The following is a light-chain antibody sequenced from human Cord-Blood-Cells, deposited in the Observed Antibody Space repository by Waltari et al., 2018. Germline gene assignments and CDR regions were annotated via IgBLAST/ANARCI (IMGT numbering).Light chain of an antibody. CDR3: LLSYSGARFWV. V-gene: IGLV7-46*01. CDR2: DTS. J-gene: IGLJ3*02. Sequence: QAVVTQVPSLTVSPGGTVTLTCGSSTGAVTSGHYPYWFQQKPGQAPRTLIYDTSNKHSWTPARFSGSLLGGKAALTLSGAQPEDEAEYYCLLSYSGARFWVFGGGTKLTVL. CDR1: TGAVTSGHY.